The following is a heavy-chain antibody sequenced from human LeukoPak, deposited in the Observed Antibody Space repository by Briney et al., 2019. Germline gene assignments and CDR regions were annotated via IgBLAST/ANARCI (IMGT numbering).Heavy chain of an antibody. J-gene: IGHJ3*02. CDR2: ITSNGAST. CDR1: GFTFSSYA. D-gene: IGHD3-22*01. V-gene: IGHV3-64*01. CDR3: ARDRLQTYYYDSSQAFDI. Sequence: GGSLRLSCAASGFTFSSYAMHWVRQAPGKGLEYVSAITSNGASTYYTNSMKGRFTISRDNSKNTLYLQMGSLRAEDTAVYYCARDRLQTYYYDSSQAFDIWGQGTMVTVSS.